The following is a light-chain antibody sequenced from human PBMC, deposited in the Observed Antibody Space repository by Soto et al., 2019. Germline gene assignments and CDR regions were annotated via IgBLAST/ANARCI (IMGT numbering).Light chain of an antibody. J-gene: IGKJ1*01. CDR1: QSISSW. V-gene: IGKV1-5*01. CDR3: QQYNSYPWT. CDR2: DAS. Sequence: DNHMTQSPSTLSASVGDRVTITCRASQSISSWLAWYQQKPGKAPKLLIYDASSLESGVPSRFSGSGSGTEFTLTISSLQPDDFATYYCQQYNSYPWTFGQGTKVDIK.